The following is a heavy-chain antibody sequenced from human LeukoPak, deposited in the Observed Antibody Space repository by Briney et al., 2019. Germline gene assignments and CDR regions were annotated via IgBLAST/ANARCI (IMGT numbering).Heavy chain of an antibody. V-gene: IGHV2-5*01. J-gene: IGHJ4*02. Sequence: SGPTLVKPTQTLTLTCTFSGFSLSTSGVGVGWIRQPPGKALEWLALIYWNDDKRYSPSLKSRLTITKDTSKSQVVLTMTNMDPVDTATYYCAHRRLGDYAGVWGQGTLVTVSS. CDR2: IYWNDDK. CDR3: AHRRLGDYAGV. CDR1: GFSLSTSGVG. D-gene: IGHD4-17*01.